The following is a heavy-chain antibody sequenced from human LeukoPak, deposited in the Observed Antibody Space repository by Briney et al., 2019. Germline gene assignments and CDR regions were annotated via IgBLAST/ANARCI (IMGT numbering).Heavy chain of an antibody. D-gene: IGHD3-10*01. Sequence: GGSLRLSCAASGFTFSIYAMTWVRQAPGKGLEWVSVISGSGGDTYYADSVKGRFTISRDNSKNTLYLQMNSLRAEDTAVYYCAKSVTGSGSYYSYWGQGTLVTVSS. CDR2: ISGSGGDT. CDR3: AKSVTGSGSYYSY. CDR1: GFTFSIYA. J-gene: IGHJ4*02. V-gene: IGHV3-23*01.